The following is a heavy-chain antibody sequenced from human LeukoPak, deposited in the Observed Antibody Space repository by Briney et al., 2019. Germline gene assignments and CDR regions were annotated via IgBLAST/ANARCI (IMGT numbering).Heavy chain of an antibody. CDR2: ISSSGST. CDR1: GDSISSGDYY. CDR3: ARVRGYSDYYYYMDV. Sequence: PSQTLSLTCTVSGDSISSGDYYWSWIRQPAGTGLEWIGRISSSGSTNYNPSLKSRVTISVDTSKNQFSLKLSSVTAADTAVYYCARVRGYSDYYYYMDVWGKGTTVTISS. D-gene: IGHD5-12*01. J-gene: IGHJ6*03. V-gene: IGHV4-61*02.